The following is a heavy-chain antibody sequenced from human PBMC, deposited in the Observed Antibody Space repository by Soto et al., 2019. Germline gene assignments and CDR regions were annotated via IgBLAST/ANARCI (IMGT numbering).Heavy chain of an antibody. CDR1: GFTFSSYA. V-gene: IGHV3-30-3*01. CDR3: ARDNTVAGPVPFFDY. CDR2: VSYDGSNK. D-gene: IGHD6-19*01. Sequence: QVQLVESGGGVVQPGRSLRLSCAASGFTFSSYAMHWVRQAPGKGLEWVAVVSYDGSNKYYADSVKGRFTISRDNSKNTLYLQMNSLRAENTAVYYCARDNTVAGPVPFFDYWGQGTLVTVSS. J-gene: IGHJ4*02.